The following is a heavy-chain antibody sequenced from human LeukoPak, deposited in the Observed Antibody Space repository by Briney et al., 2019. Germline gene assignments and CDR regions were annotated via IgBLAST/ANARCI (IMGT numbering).Heavy chain of an antibody. CDR3: ARGDDVGFDF. J-gene: IGHJ4*02. V-gene: IGHV3-21*01. CDR2: ISSTTVYI. D-gene: IGHD1-1*01. CDR1: GFTFSSYT. Sequence: GGSLRLSCAASGFTFSSYTMNWVRQAPGKGLEWVSSISSTTVYIFYAASVKGRFTIPRDNAENSLFLHMNSLRAEDTAIYYCARGDDVGFDFWGQGTLVTVSS.